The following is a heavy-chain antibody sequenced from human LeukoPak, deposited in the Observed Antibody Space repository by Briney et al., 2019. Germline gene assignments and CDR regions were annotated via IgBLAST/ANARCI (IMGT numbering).Heavy chain of an antibody. Sequence: GGSLRLSCVVSGFTFSGYWMSWVRQAPGEGLEWVANINGDGSEKYYVDSVKGRFTISRDNAKNSVYLQMNSLRAEDTAVYYCAASIGGRGDYWGQGTPVTVSS. CDR2: INGDGSEK. CDR3: AASIGGRGDY. D-gene: IGHD3-16*01. J-gene: IGHJ4*02. V-gene: IGHV3-7*01. CDR1: GFTFSGYW.